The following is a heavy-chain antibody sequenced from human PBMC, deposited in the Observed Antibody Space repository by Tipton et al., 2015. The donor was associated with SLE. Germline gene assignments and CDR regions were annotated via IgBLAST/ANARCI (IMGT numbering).Heavy chain of an antibody. CDR2: IYYSGST. Sequence: LRLSCTVSGGSISSHYWSWIRQPPGKGLEWIGYIYYSGSTNYNSSLQSRVTISVDTSKNQFSLKLTSVTAADTAVYYCAKVVTYHDSNGYYRLFDPWGQGTLVTVSS. CDR3: AKVVTYHDSNGYYRLFDP. D-gene: IGHD3-22*01. J-gene: IGHJ5*02. CDR1: GGSISSHY. V-gene: IGHV4-59*11.